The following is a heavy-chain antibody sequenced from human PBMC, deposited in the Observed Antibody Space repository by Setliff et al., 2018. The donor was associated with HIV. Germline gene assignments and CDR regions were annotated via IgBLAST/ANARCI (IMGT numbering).Heavy chain of an antibody. D-gene: IGHD3-16*01. CDR1: GYTFIDYY. Sequence: ASVKVSCKASGYTFIDYYIHWVQQAPGKGLEWMGHVNPEDGETIYADKFQDRVTIAADTSTDTAYMELSSLRSEDTAFYYCTRVAVITDDAFDVWGQGTMVTVSS. J-gene: IGHJ3*01. CDR2: VNPEDGET. V-gene: IGHV1-69-2*01. CDR3: TRVAVITDDAFDV.